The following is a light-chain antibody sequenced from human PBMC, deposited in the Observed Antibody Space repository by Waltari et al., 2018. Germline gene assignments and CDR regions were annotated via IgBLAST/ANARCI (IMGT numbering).Light chain of an antibody. Sequence: NVLTQSPGTLSLSPGERATLSCRASQSVSNNYLAWFQQQPGQAPRLLIYGASSRATGSPDRVSGSGSGTDFTLTISRLEPEDSAVYFCHLYGSARTFGGGTKVEIK. J-gene: IGKJ4*01. V-gene: IGKV3-20*01. CDR1: QSVSNNY. CDR2: GAS. CDR3: HLYGSART.